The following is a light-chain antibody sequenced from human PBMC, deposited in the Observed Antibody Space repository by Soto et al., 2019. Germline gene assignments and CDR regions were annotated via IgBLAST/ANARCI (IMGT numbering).Light chain of an antibody. CDR1: QSVNSSY. CDR3: QQYGNSPQT. CDR2: GAS. J-gene: IGKJ1*01. V-gene: IGKV3-20*01. Sequence: EIVLTQSPGTLSLSPGERVTLSCRASQSVNSSYLAWYQHKPGQAPSLLIYGASTRATGIPDRFSGSGSGTDFTLTIARLEPGDFAVYYCQQYGNSPQTFGQGTKVDI.